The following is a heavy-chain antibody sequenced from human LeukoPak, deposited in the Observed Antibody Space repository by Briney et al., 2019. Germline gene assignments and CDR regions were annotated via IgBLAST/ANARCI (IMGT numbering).Heavy chain of an antibody. CDR1: GFTFSSYA. J-gene: IGHJ4*02. D-gene: IGHD3-22*01. Sequence: PGGSLRLSCAASGFTFSSYAMSWVRHAPGKGLEWVSAISGSGGSTYYADSVKGRFTISRDNSKNTLYLQMNSLRAEDTAVYYCAKEAGSYYYDSSGNIDYWGQGTLVTVSS. V-gene: IGHV3-23*01. CDR3: AKEAGSYYYDSSGNIDY. CDR2: ISGSGGST.